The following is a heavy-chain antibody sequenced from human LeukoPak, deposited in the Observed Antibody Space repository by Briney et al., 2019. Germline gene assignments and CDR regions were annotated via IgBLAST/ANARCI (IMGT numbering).Heavy chain of an antibody. D-gene: IGHD6-13*01. CDR3: AWVRLAGGNWFDP. V-gene: IGHV2-70*11. CDR2: IDWDDDK. CDR1: GFSLRTSGMC. Sequence: GAGPTLVKPTQTLTLTCTFSGFSLRTSGMCVSWIRQPPVKALEWLARIDWDDDKYYSTSLKTRLTVSKDTSKTQVFLTMTNMDPVDTATYYCAWVRLAGGNWFDPWGQGTLVIVSS. J-gene: IGHJ5*02.